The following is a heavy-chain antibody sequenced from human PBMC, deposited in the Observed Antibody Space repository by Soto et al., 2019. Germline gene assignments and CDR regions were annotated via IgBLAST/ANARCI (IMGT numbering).Heavy chain of an antibody. CDR3: ARGGFGYCSGGSCLYHFDY. D-gene: IGHD2-15*01. J-gene: IGHJ4*02. Sequence: QVQLVQSGAEVKKPGSSVKVSCKASGGTFSSYAISWVRQAPGQGLEWMGGIIPIFGTANYAQKFQGRVTITADKSTSTAYMELSSLRSEDTAVYYCARGGFGYCSGGSCLYHFDYWGQGTLVTVSS. CDR2: IIPIFGTA. V-gene: IGHV1-69*06. CDR1: GGTFSSYA.